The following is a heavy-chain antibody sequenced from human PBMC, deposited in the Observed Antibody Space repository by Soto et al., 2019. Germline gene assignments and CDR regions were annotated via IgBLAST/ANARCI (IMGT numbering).Heavy chain of an antibody. CDR2: TYYRSKWYK. D-gene: IGHD1-26*01. V-gene: IGHV6-1*01. J-gene: IGHJ5*02. CDR1: GDSVSSNSAA. Sequence: LSLTCVISGDSVSSNSAAWNWIRQSPSRGLEWLGRTYYRSKWYKEYAASVKSRITINPDTSKNQFSLQLNSVSPEDTAVYYCVRTVGWLDPWGQGSLVTVSS. CDR3: VRTVGWLDP.